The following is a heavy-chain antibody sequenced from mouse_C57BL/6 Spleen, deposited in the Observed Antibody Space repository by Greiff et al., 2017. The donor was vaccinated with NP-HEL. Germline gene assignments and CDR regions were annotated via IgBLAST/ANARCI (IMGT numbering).Heavy chain of an antibody. Sequence: VQLQQSGPELVKPGASVKMSCKASGYTFTDYYMHWVKQSHGKSLEWIGYIYPNNGGNGYNQKFKGKATLTVDKSSSTAYMELRSLTSEDSAVYYCGRETMITAPETHFDYWGQGTTLTVSS. D-gene: IGHD2-4*01. CDR3: GRETMITAPETHFDY. J-gene: IGHJ2*01. CDR1: GYTFTDYY. V-gene: IGHV1-34*01. CDR2: IYPNNGGN.